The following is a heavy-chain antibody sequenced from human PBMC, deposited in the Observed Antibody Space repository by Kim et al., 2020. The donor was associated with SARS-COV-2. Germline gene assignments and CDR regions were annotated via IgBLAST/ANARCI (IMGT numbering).Heavy chain of an antibody. CDR1: GGTFSSYA. V-gene: IGHV1-69*04. D-gene: IGHD3-3*01. J-gene: IGHJ5*02. Sequence: SVKVSCKASGGTFSSYAISWVRQAPGQGLEWMGRIIPIFGIANYAQKFQGRVTITADKSTSTAYMELSSLRSEDTAVYYCARNHGDYDFWSGHGGWFDPWGQGTLVTVSS. CDR2: IIPIFGIA. CDR3: ARNHGDYDFWSGHGGWFDP.